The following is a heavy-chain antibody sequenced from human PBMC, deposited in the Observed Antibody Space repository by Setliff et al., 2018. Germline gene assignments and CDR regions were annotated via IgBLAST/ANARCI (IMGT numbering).Heavy chain of an antibody. Sequence: PSETLSLTCTVSGGSFTPYYWSWIRQHPGKGLEWIGYVYYSGTAYYNPSLKSRVTVIVDTSKNQFSLRLSSVTAADTAVYYCARGGTFRYFDYWGQGTPVTVSS. D-gene: IGHD5-12*01. CDR2: VYYSGTA. CDR3: ARGGTFRYFDY. CDR1: GGSFTPYY. J-gene: IGHJ4*02. V-gene: IGHV4-59*01.